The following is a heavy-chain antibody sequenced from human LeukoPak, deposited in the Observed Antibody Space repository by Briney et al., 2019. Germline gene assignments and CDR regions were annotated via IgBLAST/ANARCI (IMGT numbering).Heavy chain of an antibody. Sequence: PGGSLRLSCAASGFTFSSYAMHWVRQAPGKGLEWVAVISYDGSNKYYADSVKGRLTVSRDDSKNTVYLQMNSLRAEDTAVYYCAREPLAAPDYWGQGTLVTVSS. V-gene: IGHV3-30*04. D-gene: IGHD6-13*01. J-gene: IGHJ4*02. CDR1: GFTFSSYA. CDR3: AREPLAAPDY. CDR2: ISYDGSNK.